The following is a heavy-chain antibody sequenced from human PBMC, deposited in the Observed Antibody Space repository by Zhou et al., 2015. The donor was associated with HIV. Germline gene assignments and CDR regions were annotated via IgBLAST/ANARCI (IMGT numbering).Heavy chain of an antibody. CDR1: GFTFTSSA. D-gene: IGHD6-13*01. V-gene: IGHV1-58*01. Sequence: QMQLVQSGPEVKKPGTSVKVSCKASGFTFTSSAVQWVRQARGQRLEWIGWIVVGSGNTNYAQKFQERVTITRDMSTSTAYMELSSLRSEDTAVYYCAAEAAATMTSNFDYWGQGTLVTVSS. CDR3: AAEAAATMTSNFDY. CDR2: IVVGSGNT. J-gene: IGHJ4*02.